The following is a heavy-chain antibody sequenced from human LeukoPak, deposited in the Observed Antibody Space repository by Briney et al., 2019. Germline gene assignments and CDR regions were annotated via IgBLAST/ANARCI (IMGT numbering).Heavy chain of an antibody. D-gene: IGHD4-17*01. CDR3: ARDMTTVTTCLDY. Sequence: PGGSLRLSCAASGFTFSSYGMSWVRQAPGKGLEWVSAISGSGGSTYYADSVRGRFTISRDNAKNSLYLQMNSLRAEDTAVYYCARDMTTVTTCLDYWGQGTLVTVSS. V-gene: IGHV3-23*01. CDR2: ISGSGGST. J-gene: IGHJ4*02. CDR1: GFTFSSYG.